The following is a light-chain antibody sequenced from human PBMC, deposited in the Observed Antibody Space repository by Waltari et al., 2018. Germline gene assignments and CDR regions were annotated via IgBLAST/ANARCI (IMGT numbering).Light chain of an antibody. Sequence: QSVVTQPPSASGTPGQRVTLSCSGSNSNIGSDIVNWYQQLPGTAPKLLIYANNQRPSGVPGRFSASRSGTSASLVISGLQSEDEADYYCATWDASLDTWVFGGGTKVTVL. CDR1: NSNIGSDI. CDR3: ATWDASLDTWV. V-gene: IGLV1-44*01. J-gene: IGLJ3*02. CDR2: ANN.